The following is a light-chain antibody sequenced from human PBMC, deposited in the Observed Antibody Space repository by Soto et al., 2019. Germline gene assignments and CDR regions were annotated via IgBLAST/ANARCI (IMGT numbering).Light chain of an antibody. Sequence: IVVTQSPATLSLNPGERATLSCRASQSVSSYLAWYQQKPGQAPRLLIYDASNRATGIPARFSGSGSGTDFTLTISSLEPEDFAVYYCQQRSNWPLITFGQRTRPEIK. V-gene: IGKV3-11*01. J-gene: IGKJ5*01. CDR2: DAS. CDR3: QQRSNWPLIT. CDR1: QSVSSY.